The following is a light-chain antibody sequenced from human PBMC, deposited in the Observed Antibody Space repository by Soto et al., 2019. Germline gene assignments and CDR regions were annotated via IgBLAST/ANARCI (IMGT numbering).Light chain of an antibody. CDR2: GSS. CDR3: QSYDSSLSGVV. J-gene: IGLJ2*01. Sequence: QSVLTQPPSVSGAPGQGVAISCTGDSSNIGAGYDVHWYHQLPGTAPKLLISGSSNRPSGVPDRFSGSKSGTSASLAITGLQAEDEGEYYCQSYDSSLSGVVFGGGTKLTVL. CDR1: SSNIGAGYD. V-gene: IGLV1-40*01.